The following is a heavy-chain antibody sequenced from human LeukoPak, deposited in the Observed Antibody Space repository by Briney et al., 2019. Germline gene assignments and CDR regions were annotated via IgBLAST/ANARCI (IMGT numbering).Heavy chain of an antibody. CDR2: ISAYNGNT. D-gene: IGHD4-11*01. Sequence: ASVKVPCKASGYTFTSYGISWVRQAPGQGLEWMGWISAYNGNTNYAQKLQGRVTMTTDTSTSTAYMELRSLRSDDTAVYYCARTSVAYHTNDYWGQGTLVTVSS. CDR3: ARTSVAYHTNDY. V-gene: IGHV1-18*01. CDR1: GYTFTSYG. J-gene: IGHJ4*02.